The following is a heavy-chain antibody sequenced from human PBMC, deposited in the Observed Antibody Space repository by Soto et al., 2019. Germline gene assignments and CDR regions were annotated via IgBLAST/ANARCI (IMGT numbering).Heavy chain of an antibody. J-gene: IGHJ6*02. CDR2: IYYSGST. CDR3: ARHSSXSSSSPRLYYYYYGMDV. Sequence: SETLSLTCTVSGGSISSSSYYWGWIRQPPGKGMEWIGSIYYSGSTYYNPSLKSRVTISVDTSKNQFSLKLSSVTAADTAVYYCARHSSXSSSSPRLYYYYYGMDVWGQGTTVTVSS. CDR1: GGSISSSSYY. V-gene: IGHV4-39*01. D-gene: IGHD6-6*01.